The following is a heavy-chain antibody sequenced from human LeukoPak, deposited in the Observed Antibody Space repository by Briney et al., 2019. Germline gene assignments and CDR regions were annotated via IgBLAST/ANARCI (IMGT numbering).Heavy chain of an antibody. D-gene: IGHD6-19*01. CDR3: TTELWYSSGFDY. Sequence: GGSLRLSCAASGFTFSNAWMSWVRQAPGKGLEWVGRIKSKTDGGTTDYAAPVKGRFTISRDDSKNTLYLQMNSLKTEDTAVYYCTTELWYSSGFDYWGQGTLVTVSS. CDR1: GFTFSNAW. V-gene: IGHV3-15*01. J-gene: IGHJ4*02. CDR2: IKSKTDGGTT.